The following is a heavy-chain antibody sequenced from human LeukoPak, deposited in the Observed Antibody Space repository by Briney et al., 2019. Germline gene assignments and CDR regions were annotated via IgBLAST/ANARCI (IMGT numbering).Heavy chain of an antibody. Sequence: PGGSLRLSCAASGFTFSSYAMSWVRQAPGKGLEWASAISGSGGSTYYADSVKGRFTISRDNSKNTLYLQMNSLRAEDTAVYYCAKGTNHGRDAFDIWGQGTMVTVSS. CDR1: GFTFSSYA. CDR3: AKGTNHGRDAFDI. V-gene: IGHV3-23*01. D-gene: IGHD1-14*01. CDR2: ISGSGGST. J-gene: IGHJ3*02.